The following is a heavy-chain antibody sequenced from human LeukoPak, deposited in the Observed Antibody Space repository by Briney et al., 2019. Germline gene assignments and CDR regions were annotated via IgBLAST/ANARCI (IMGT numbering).Heavy chain of an antibody. Sequence: GGSLRLSCAASGFTFSSYWMHWVRQAPGKGQVWVSRINSDGSSTSYADPVKGRFTISRDNAKNTLYLQMNSLRAEDTAVYYCARAVAGSFDYWGQGTLVTVSS. J-gene: IGHJ4*02. CDR2: INSDGSST. CDR1: GFTFSSYW. CDR3: ARAVAGSFDY. V-gene: IGHV3-74*01. D-gene: IGHD6-19*01.